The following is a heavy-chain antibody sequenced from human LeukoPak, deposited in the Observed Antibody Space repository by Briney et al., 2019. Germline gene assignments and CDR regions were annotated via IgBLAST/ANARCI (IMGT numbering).Heavy chain of an antibody. J-gene: IGHJ4*02. CDR1: GGTFSSYA. CDR3: ASSAAYCGGDCYYGVY. Sequence: SVKVSCKASGGTFSSYAISWVRQAPGQGLEWMGGIIPIFGTANYAQKFQGRVTTTTDESTGTAYMELSSLRSEDTAVYYCASSAAYCGGDCYYGVYWGQGTLVTISS. V-gene: IGHV1-69*05. CDR2: IIPIFGTA. D-gene: IGHD2-21*02.